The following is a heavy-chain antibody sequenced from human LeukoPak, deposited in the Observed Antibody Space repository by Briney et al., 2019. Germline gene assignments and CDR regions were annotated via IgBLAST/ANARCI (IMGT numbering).Heavy chain of an antibody. CDR2: INPSGFST. D-gene: IGHD3-22*01. J-gene: IGHJ3*02. CDR3: AKGQDYYDSSGHYEADVFDI. Sequence: ASVKVSCKASGYTFTSYYMHWVRQAPGQGLEWMGIINPSGFSTTYAQKFQGRVTMTRDTPTSTVYMELSSLRSEDTAVYYCAKGQDYYDSSGHYEADVFDIWGQGTMVTVSS. V-gene: IGHV1-46*01. CDR1: GYTFTSYY.